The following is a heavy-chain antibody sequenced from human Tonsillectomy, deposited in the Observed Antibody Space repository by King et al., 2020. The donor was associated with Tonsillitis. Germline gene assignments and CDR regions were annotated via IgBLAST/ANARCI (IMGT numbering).Heavy chain of an antibody. D-gene: IGHD3-22*01. Sequence: VQLVESGGGVVQPGRSLRLSCAASGFTFRSYGMHWVRQAPGKGLEWVAVISYDGSNKYYADSVKGRLTISRDNSKNTLYLQMNSLRAEDTAVYYCAKDLVYYDSSDYAFDIWGQGTMVTVSS. CDR1: GFTFRSYG. CDR2: ISYDGSNK. CDR3: AKDLVYYDSSDYAFDI. J-gene: IGHJ3*02. V-gene: IGHV3-30*18.